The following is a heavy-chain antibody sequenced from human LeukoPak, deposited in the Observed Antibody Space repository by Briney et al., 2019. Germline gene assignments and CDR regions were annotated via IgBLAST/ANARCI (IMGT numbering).Heavy chain of an antibody. CDR2: IKQDGSEE. V-gene: IGHV3-7*03. D-gene: IGHD2-2*01. Sequence: PGGSLRLSCVADESWFGRDWTSWVSQAPGKWLEWVACIKQDGSEEYYVGSVRGRFTVSVDNGKNTPYLQMNSLRAEDTAVYYCAKDRVPAAMGSGSSWDYWGQGTLVTVSS. CDR3: AKDRVPAAMGSGSSWDY. CDR1: ESWFGRDW. J-gene: IGHJ4*02.